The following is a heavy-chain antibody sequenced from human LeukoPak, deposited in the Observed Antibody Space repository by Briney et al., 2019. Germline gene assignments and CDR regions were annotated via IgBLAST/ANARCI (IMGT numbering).Heavy chain of an antibody. V-gene: IGHV4-30-4*08. CDR2: IYYSGST. D-gene: IGHD2-15*01. Sequence: SQTLSLTCTVSGGSISSGDYYWSWIRQPPGKGLEWIGYIYYSGSTYYNPSLKSRVTISVDTSKNQFSLKLSSVTAADTAVYYCARGVVAAMGYHWFDPWGQGTLVTVSS. CDR3: ARGVVAAMGYHWFDP. CDR1: GGSISSGDYY. J-gene: IGHJ5*01.